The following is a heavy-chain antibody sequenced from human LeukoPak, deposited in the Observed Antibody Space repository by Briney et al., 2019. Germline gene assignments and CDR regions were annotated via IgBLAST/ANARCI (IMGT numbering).Heavy chain of an antibody. CDR2: INPSGGST. CDR3: ARGSYNGYNSENWFDP. J-gene: IGHJ5*02. CDR1: GYTFTSYY. Sequence: ASVKVSCTASGYTFTSYYMHWVRQAPGQGLEWMGIINPSGGSTSYAQKFQGRVTMTRDMSTSTVYMELSSLRSEDTAVYYCARGSYNGYNSENWFDPWGQGTLVTVSS. D-gene: IGHD5-24*01. V-gene: IGHV1-46*01.